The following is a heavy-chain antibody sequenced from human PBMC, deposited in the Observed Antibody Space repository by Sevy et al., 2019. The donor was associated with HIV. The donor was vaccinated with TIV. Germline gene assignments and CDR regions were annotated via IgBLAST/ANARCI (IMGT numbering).Heavy chain of an antibody. CDR3: ARDRDTIVKNKYYYYGMDV. Sequence: GGSLRLSCAASGFTFSNYNMTWVRQAPGKGLEWVSFISSSSGSIYDADSLKGRFTISRDNAKNSLYLQMNSLRAEDTAVYYCARDRDTIVKNKYYYYGMDVWGQGTTVTVSS. V-gene: IGHV3-21*01. D-gene: IGHD3-22*01. CDR1: GFTFSNYN. CDR2: ISSSSGSI. J-gene: IGHJ6*02.